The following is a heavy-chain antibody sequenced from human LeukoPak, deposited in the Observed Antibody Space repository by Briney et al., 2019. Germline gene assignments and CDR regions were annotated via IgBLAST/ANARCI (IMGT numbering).Heavy chain of an antibody. J-gene: IGHJ5*02. CDR1: GGSVNSGYYY. CDR2: IYYSGDT. D-gene: IGHD3-22*01. V-gene: IGHV4-61*01. CDR3: ARADTYFYDSSGYPNGFDP. Sequence: SETLSLTCSVSGGSVNSGYYYWSWIRQPPGKGLEWIGYIYYSGDTNYNPSLKSRVTISIDTSKKRFSLKLRSVTAADTAVYYCARADTYFYDSSGYPNGFDPWGQGMLVTVSS.